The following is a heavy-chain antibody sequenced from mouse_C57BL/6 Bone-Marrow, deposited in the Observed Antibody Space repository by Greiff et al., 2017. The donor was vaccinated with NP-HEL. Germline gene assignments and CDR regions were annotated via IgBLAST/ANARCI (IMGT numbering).Heavy chain of an antibody. D-gene: IGHD2-3*01. CDR1: GFTFSSYG. V-gene: IGHV5-6*01. CDR3: ARHEGYYWYFDV. Sequence: EVKLMESGGDLVKPGGSLKLSCAASGFTFSSYGMSWVRQTPDKRLEWVATISSGGSYTYYPDSVKGRFTISRDNAKNTLYLQMSSLKSEDTAMYYCARHEGYYWYFDVWGTGTTVTVSS. CDR2: ISSGGSYT. J-gene: IGHJ1*03.